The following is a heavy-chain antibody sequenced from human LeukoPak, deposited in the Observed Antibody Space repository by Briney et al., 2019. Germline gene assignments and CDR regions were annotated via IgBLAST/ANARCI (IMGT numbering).Heavy chain of an antibody. V-gene: IGHV3-23*01. D-gene: IGHD3-22*01. CDR3: AKRGVVIRVILVGFHKEAYYFDS. CDR1: GITLSNYG. CDR2: TSDSGGST. Sequence: GGSLRLSCAVSGITLSNYGMSWVRQAPGKGLEWAAGTSDSGGSTNYADSVKGRFTISRDNPKNTLYLQMNSLRAEDTAVYFCAKRGVVIRVILVGFHKEAYYFDSWGQGALVTVSS. J-gene: IGHJ4*02.